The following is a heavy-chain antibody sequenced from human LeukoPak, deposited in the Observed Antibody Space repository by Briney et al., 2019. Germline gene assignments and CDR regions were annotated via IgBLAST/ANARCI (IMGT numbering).Heavy chain of an antibody. CDR3: ARGRYGDYVGTPIYWYFDL. J-gene: IGHJ2*01. Sequence: SETLSLTCTVSGGSISSYYWSWIRQPPGKGLEWIGYIYYSGSTNYNPSLKSRVTISVDTSKNQFSLKLSSVTAADTAVYYCARGRYGDYVGTPIYWYFDLWGRGTLVTVSS. CDR1: GGSISSYY. V-gene: IGHV4-59*01. CDR2: IYYSGST. D-gene: IGHD4-17*01.